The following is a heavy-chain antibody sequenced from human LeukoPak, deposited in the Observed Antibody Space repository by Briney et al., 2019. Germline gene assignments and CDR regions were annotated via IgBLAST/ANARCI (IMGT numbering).Heavy chain of an antibody. J-gene: IGHJ4*02. D-gene: IGHD2/OR15-2a*01. CDR1: GFTFSSYA. Sequence: GRSLRLSCAASGFTFSSYAMHWVRQAPGKGLEWMAVISYDGSNKYYADSVKGRFTISRDNSKNTLYLQMNSLRAEDTAVYFCARDFMSWSMDYWGQGTLVTASS. V-gene: IGHV3-30*04. CDR3: ARDFMSWSMDY. CDR2: ISYDGSNK.